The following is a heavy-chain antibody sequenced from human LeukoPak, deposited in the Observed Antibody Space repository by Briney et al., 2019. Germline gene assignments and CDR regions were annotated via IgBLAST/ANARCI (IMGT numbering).Heavy chain of an antibody. D-gene: IGHD1-7*01. J-gene: IGHJ4*02. CDR3: ASTHWDLNRHFDY. V-gene: IGHV3-23*01. Sequence: PGGSLRLSCAASGFIFYNYAMSWVRQAPGKVLEWVSAISGPGDRTYSADSVKGRFAISRDTSKNILYLLMNNLRAEDTAVYYCASTHWDLNRHFDYWGQGTLVTVSS. CDR2: ISGPGDRT. CDR1: GFIFYNYA.